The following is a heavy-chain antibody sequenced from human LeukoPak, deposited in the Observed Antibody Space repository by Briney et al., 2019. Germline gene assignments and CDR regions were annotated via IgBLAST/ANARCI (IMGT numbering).Heavy chain of an antibody. D-gene: IGHD3-22*01. CDR2: MNPNIGNT. Sequence: GASVKVSCKASGYTFTSYDINWVRQATGQGLEWMGWMNPNIGNTGYAQKLQGRVKMTRDDSIRTAYMELGGLRSEDTAVYYCARGYYDSSGYTDFQHWGQGTLVTVSS. V-gene: IGHV1-8*01. J-gene: IGHJ1*01. CDR3: ARGYYDSSGYTDFQH. CDR1: GYTFTSYD.